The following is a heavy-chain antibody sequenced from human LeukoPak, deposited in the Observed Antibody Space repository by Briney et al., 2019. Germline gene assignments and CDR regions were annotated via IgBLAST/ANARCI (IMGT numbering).Heavy chain of an antibody. V-gene: IGHV3-30*02. J-gene: IGHJ4*02. D-gene: IGHD3-22*01. CDR3: AKDQYYYDSSGIDY. CDR2: IRFDGSDK. CDR1: GFSLSNYG. Sequence: PGGSLRLSCAASGFSLSNYGMHWVRQAPGKGLEWVTFIRFDGSDKYYVDSVKGRFTISRDNSKNTLYLQMNSLRAEDTAVYYCAKDQYYYDSSGIDYWGQGTLVTVSS.